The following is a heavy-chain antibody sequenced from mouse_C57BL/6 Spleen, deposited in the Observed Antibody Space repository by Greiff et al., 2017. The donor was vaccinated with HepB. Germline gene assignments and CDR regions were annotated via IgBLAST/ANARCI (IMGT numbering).Heavy chain of an antibody. CDR1: GYTFTSYD. CDR2: IYPRDGST. V-gene: IGHV1-85*01. Sequence: QVQLQQSGPELVKPGASVKLSCKASGYTFTSYDINWVKQRPGQGLEWIGWIYPRDGSTKYNEKFKGKATLTVDTSSSTAYMELHSLTSEDSAVYFCARSEVYAWFAYWGQGTLVTVSA. CDR3: ARSEVYAWFAY. J-gene: IGHJ3*01. D-gene: IGHD2-12*01.